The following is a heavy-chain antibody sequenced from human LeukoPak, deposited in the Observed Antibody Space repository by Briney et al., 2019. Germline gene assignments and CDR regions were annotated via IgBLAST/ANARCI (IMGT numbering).Heavy chain of an antibody. CDR3: ARVSQQNTIFGVVIIRLDAFDI. CDR2: ISSSSSYI. CDR1: GFTFSSYS. D-gene: IGHD3-3*01. Sequence: GGSLRLSCAASGFTFSSYSMNWVRQAPGKGLEWVSSISSSSSYIYYADSVKGRFTISRDNAKNSLYLQMNSLRAEDTAVNYCARVSQQNTIFGVVIIRLDAFDIWGQGTMVTVSS. J-gene: IGHJ3*02. V-gene: IGHV3-21*01.